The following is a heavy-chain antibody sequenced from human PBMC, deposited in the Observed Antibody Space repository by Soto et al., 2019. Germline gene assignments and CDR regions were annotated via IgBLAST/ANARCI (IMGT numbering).Heavy chain of an antibody. D-gene: IGHD3-22*01. Sequence: QVQLQESGPGLVKPSGTLSLTCAVSGGSISSRNWWSWVRQPPGKGLEWIGEIFHTGSTNYSPSLKSRVTITVDKSKNEFSVRLSSVTAADTAVYYCSRAGDSSGYGHYWGQGTVVTVSS. J-gene: IGHJ4*02. V-gene: IGHV4-4*02. CDR3: SRAGDSSGYGHY. CDR1: GGSISSRNW. CDR2: IFHTGST.